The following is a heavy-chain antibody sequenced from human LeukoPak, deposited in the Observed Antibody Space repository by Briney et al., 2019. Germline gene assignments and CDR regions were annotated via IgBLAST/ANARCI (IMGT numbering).Heavy chain of an antibody. CDR3: AREVGGSAFDI. J-gene: IGHJ3*02. D-gene: IGHD3-16*01. V-gene: IGHV3-53*04. CDR2: IYSGGST. Sequence: GGSLRLSCAPSGFTVSSNYMSWVRQAPGKGLEWVSFIYSGGSTYYADSVKGRFTISRHNSKNTLYLQMNSLRAEDTAVYYCAREVGGSAFDIWGQGTMVTVSS. CDR1: GFTVSSNY.